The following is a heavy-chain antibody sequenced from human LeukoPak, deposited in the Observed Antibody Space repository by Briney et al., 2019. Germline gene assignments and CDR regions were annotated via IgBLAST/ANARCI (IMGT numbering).Heavy chain of an antibody. CDR2: ISSSSSYI. V-gene: IGHV3-21*01. Sequence: KPRRSLRLSCAASGFTFSRDSMNWVRQAPGKGLEWVSSISSSSSYIYDADSVKGRFTNSKEHAKNSLYLHMSSLTPEDTAVYYCARLESGHYYDSSGYYFDAFDIWGQGTMVTVSS. CDR3: ARLESGHYYDSSGYYFDAFDI. D-gene: IGHD3-22*01. CDR1: GFTFSRDS. J-gene: IGHJ3*02.